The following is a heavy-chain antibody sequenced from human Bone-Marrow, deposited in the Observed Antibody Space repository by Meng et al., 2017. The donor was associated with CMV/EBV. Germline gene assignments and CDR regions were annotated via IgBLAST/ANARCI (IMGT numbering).Heavy chain of an antibody. Sequence: GGSLRLSCAASGFTFSSYSMNWVRQAPGKGLEWVSSITGSSTYIHYADSVKGRFTISRDNAKNSLYLQMDSLRAEDTAVYYCARDIAAAGTYYYFFAMDVWGQGTTVTVSS. CDR2: ITGSSTYI. CDR1: GFTFSSYS. CDR3: ARDIAAAGTYYYFFAMDV. J-gene: IGHJ6*02. D-gene: IGHD6-13*01. V-gene: IGHV3-21*01.